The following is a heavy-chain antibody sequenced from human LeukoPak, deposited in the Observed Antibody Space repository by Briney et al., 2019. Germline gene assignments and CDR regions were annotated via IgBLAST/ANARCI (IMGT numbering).Heavy chain of an antibody. CDR3: ARDLDCSGGSCFGYDYGMDV. V-gene: IGHV3-9*01. J-gene: IGHJ6*02. CDR1: GFTFDDYA. D-gene: IGHD2-15*01. CDR2: ISWNSGSI. Sequence: SLRLSCAASGFTFDDYAMHWVRQAPGKGLEWVSGISWNSGSIAYAASVKGRFTISRDNAKNSLYLQMNSLRAEDTALYYCARDLDCSGGSCFGYDYGMDVWGQGTTVTVSS.